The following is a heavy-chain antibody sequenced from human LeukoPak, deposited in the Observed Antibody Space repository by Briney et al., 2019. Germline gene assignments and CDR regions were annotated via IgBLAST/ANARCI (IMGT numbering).Heavy chain of an antibody. CDR2: VSTSGNT. J-gene: IGHJ6*03. CDR3: ARGLGGLNYYYYYYYMDV. Sequence: PSETLSLTCSVSGGSISGFHWSWLRQTAGKGLEWIGRVSTSGNTFYNPSLKSRVTMSVDTSKNQFSLKLSSVTAADTAVYYCARGLGGLNYYYYYYYMDVWGKGTTVTVSS. V-gene: IGHV4-4*07. D-gene: IGHD4-11*01. CDR1: GGSISGFH.